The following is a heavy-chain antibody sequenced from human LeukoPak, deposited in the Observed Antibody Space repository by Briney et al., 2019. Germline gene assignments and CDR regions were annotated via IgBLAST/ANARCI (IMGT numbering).Heavy chain of an antibody. V-gene: IGHV3-74*01. CDR3: ARGRPHGNDY. Sequence: GGSLRLSCAASGFSFSSYWMNWVRQAPGKGLVWVSRIASGGSSTTYADSVKGRFSISRDNAKNTLYLQMNSLRVEDTAVYYCARGRPHGNDYWGQGTLVTVSS. D-gene: IGHD4-23*01. CDR2: IASGGSST. J-gene: IGHJ4*02. CDR1: GFSFSSYW.